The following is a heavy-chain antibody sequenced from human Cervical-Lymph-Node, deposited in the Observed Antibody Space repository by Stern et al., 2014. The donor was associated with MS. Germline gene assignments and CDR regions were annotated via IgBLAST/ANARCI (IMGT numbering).Heavy chain of an antibody. D-gene: IGHD6-13*01. Sequence: VQLQQWGAGLLKPSETLSLTCGVSGGSFSDYYWSWIRQAPGKGLEWIGEINHSGETNYNPSLKSRVSLSVDTSKNQFSLKLISVTAADTSVYYCARGPQHSSWYFPFDYWGQGTLVTVSS. CDR3: ARGPQHSSWYFPFDY. V-gene: IGHV4-34*01. CDR1: GGSFSDYY. CDR2: INHSGET. J-gene: IGHJ4*02.